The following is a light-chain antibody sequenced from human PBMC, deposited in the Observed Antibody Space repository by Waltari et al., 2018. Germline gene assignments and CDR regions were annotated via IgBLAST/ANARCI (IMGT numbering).Light chain of an antibody. CDR3: QHRINWPT. J-gene: IGKJ1*01. CDR2: DAS. CDR1: QSVSSS. V-gene: IGKV3-11*01. Sequence: EIVLTQSPGTLSLSPGERATLSCRASQSVSSSLAWSQHKPGRAPRLLIYDASKRATGIPARFSDSVSGTDFTLTISGLEPEDFAVYYCQHRINWPTFGQGTKVEIE.